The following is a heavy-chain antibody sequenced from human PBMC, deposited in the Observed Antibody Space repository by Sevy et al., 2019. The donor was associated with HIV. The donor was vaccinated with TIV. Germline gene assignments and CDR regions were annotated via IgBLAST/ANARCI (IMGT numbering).Heavy chain of an antibody. CDR1: GFIVNDKY. J-gene: IGHJ4*02. D-gene: IGHD6-19*01. Sequence: VGSLRLSCAISGFIVNDKYIIWVRQAPGKGLEWVSVIFSSGSTYYADSAKGRFTISRDNSKNTVYLQMNSVRAEDTAVYYCVSLFLSYRSGWSYFDYWGQGTLVTVSS. CDR3: VSLFLSYRSGWSYFDY. CDR2: IFSSGST. V-gene: IGHV3-66*02.